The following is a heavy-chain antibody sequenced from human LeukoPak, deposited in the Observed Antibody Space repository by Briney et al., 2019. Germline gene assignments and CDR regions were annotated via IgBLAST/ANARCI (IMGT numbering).Heavy chain of an antibody. J-gene: IGHJ4*02. CDR3: ARPHYYDSSGYYYLFDY. V-gene: IGHV3-21*01. D-gene: IGHD3-22*01. Sequence: GGPLRLSCAASGFTFSSYSMNWVRQAPGKGLEWVSNIKSSSSYIYYADSVKGRFTISRDNAKNSLYLQMNSLRAEDTAVYYCARPHYYDSSGYYYLFDYWGQGTLVTVSS. CDR2: IKSSSSYI. CDR1: GFTFSSYS.